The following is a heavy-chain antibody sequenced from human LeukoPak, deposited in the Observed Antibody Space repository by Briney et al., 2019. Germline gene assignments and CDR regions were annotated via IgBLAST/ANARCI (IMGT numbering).Heavy chain of an antibody. CDR1: RFIFSSFA. CDR3: AREAGTIQDY. J-gene: IGHJ4*02. Sequence: GGSLRLSCAASRFIFSSFAIHWVRQAPGKGLEWVAVIWYDGSNKYYADSVKGRFTISRDNSKNTLYLQMNSLRAEDTAVYYCAREAGTIQDYWGQGTLVTVSS. D-gene: IGHD6-19*01. V-gene: IGHV3-33*08. CDR2: IWYDGSNK.